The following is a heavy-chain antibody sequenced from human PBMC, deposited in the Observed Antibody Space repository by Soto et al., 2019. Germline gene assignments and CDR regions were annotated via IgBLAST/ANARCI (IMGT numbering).Heavy chain of an antibody. Sequence: QVQLVQSGAEVKKPGSSVKVSCKGSGGNRYTITWVRQGPGQGLGWMGRIIPMFGIATYAQNFHGRVTISADKSTSTAYMELSSLRSEDTAVYYCARDSSRSDVVPAAISAMDVWGQRTTVTVSS. CDR2: IIPMFGIA. CDR1: GGNRYT. V-gene: IGHV1-69*08. D-gene: IGHD2-2*01. J-gene: IGHJ6*02. CDR3: ARDSSRSDVVPAAISAMDV.